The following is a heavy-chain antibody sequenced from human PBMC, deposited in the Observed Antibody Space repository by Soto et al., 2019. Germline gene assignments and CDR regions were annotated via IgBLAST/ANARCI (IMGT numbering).Heavy chain of an antibody. CDR2: IYPGDSDT. Sequence: RGESLKISCKGSGYSFTSYWIGWVRQMPGKGLEWMGIIYPGDSDTRYSPSFQGQVTISADKSISTAYLQWSSLKASDTATYYCARLHTGYPTTGVTPYYYYYYGMDVWGQGTTVTVSS. D-gene: IGHD3-9*01. CDR3: ARLHTGYPTTGVTPYYYYYYGMDV. V-gene: IGHV5-51*01. CDR1: GYSFTSYW. J-gene: IGHJ6*01.